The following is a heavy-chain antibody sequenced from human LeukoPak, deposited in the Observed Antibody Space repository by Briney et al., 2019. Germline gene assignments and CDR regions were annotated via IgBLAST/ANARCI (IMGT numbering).Heavy chain of an antibody. CDR3: AREPLAYCGGDCYSGTEHTDY. Sequence: GASVKVSCKASGYTFTSYDINWVRQAPGQGLEWMGWISAYNGNTNYAQKLQGRVTMTTDTSTSTAYMELRSLRSDDTAVYYCAREPLAYCGGDCYSGTEHTDYWGQGTLVTVSS. CDR2: ISAYNGNT. J-gene: IGHJ4*02. V-gene: IGHV1-18*01. CDR1: GYTFTSYD. D-gene: IGHD2-21*02.